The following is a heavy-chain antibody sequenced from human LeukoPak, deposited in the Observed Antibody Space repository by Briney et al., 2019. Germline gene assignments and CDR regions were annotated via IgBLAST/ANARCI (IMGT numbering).Heavy chain of an antibody. CDR3: ASDVGRDCSSTSCHIDAFDI. J-gene: IGHJ3*02. D-gene: IGHD2-2*02. V-gene: IGHV4-59*01. Sequence: SETLSLTCTVSGGSISSYYWSWIRQPPGKGLEWIGYIYYSGSTNYNPSLKSRVTISVATSKNQFSLKLSSVTAADTAVYYCASDVGRDCSSTSCHIDAFDIWGQGTMVTVSS. CDR2: IYYSGST. CDR1: GGSISSYY.